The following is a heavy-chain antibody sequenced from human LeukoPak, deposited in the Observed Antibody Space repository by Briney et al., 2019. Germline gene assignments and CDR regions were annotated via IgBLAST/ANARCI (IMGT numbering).Heavy chain of an antibody. V-gene: IGHV1-69*05. Sequence: ASVKVSCKASGGTFSSYAISWVRQAPGQGLEWMGGIIPIFGTANYAQKFQGRVTITTDESTSTAYMELSSLRSEDTAVYYCARDCSSTSCYLNWGQGTLVTVSS. CDR1: GGTFSSYA. D-gene: IGHD2-2*01. J-gene: IGHJ4*02. CDR2: IIPIFGTA. CDR3: ARDCSSTSCYLN.